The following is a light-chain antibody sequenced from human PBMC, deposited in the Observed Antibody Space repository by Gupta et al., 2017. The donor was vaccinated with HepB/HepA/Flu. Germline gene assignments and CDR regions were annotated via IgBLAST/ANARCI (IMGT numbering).Light chain of an antibody. V-gene: IGKV3-20*01. J-gene: IGKJ1*01. CDR2: GAS. CDR3: QQYGSSPLWG. Sequence: EIVLTQSPGTLSLSPGERATLSCRASQSVSRSYLAWYQQKPGQAPRLLIYGASSRATGVPDRFSGGGSGTDXTLTISXLEPEDFAVYYCQQYGSSPLWGFGXGTKVEIK. CDR1: QSVSRSY.